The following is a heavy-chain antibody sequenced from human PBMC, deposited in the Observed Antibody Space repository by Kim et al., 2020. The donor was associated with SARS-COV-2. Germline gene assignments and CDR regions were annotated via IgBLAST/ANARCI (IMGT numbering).Heavy chain of an antibody. CDR2: INTNTGNP. Sequence: ASVKVSCKASGYTFTSYAMNWVRQAPGQGLEWMGWINTNTGNPTYAQGFTGRFVFSLDTSASTAYLQISSLKAEDTAVYYCASGTTVTLSYYYGMDVWGQGTTVT. D-gene: IGHD4-17*01. CDR1: GYTFTSYA. V-gene: IGHV7-4-1*02. CDR3: ASGTTVTLSYYYGMDV. J-gene: IGHJ6*02.